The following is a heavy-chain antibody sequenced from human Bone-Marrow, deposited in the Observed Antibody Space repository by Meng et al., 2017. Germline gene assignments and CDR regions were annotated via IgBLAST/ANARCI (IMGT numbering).Heavy chain of an antibody. V-gene: IGHV3-23*01. Sequence: GESLKISCAASGFTFSSYAMSWVRQAPGKGLEWVSIISGSGGSTYYADSVKGRFTISRDNSKNTLYLQMNSLRAEDTAVYYCAKKDYYDSSGYSLDYWGQGTLVTVSS. J-gene: IGHJ4*02. CDR3: AKKDYYDSSGYSLDY. CDR1: GFTFSSYA. D-gene: IGHD3-22*01. CDR2: ISGSGGST.